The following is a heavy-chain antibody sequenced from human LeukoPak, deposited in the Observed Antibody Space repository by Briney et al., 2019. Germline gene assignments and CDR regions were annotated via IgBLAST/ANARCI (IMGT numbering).Heavy chain of an antibody. CDR1: GYTFTGYY. CDR3: ARAHCSGGSRYPPYYYGMDV. Sequence: GASVKVSCKASGYTFTGYYMHWVRQAPGQGLEWMGWINPNSGGTNYAQKFQGRVTMTRDTSISTAYMELSRLRSDDTAVYYCARAHCSGGSRYPPYYYGMDVWGQGTTVTVSS. D-gene: IGHD2-15*01. V-gene: IGHV1-2*02. J-gene: IGHJ6*02. CDR2: INPNSGGT.